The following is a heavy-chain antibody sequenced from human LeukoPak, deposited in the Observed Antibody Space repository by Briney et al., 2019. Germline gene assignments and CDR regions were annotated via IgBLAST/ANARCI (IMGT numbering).Heavy chain of an antibody. CDR3: ASLPITIFGVALSRFDP. J-gene: IGHJ5*02. D-gene: IGHD3-3*01. V-gene: IGHV4-34*01. CDR2: INHSGST. CDR1: DGSFSGYY. Sequence: SETLSLTCAVYDGSFSGYYWSWIRQPPGKGLEWIGEINHSGSTNYNPSLKSRVTISVDTSKNQFSLKLSSVTAADTAVYYCASLPITIFGVALSRFDPWGQGTLVTVSS.